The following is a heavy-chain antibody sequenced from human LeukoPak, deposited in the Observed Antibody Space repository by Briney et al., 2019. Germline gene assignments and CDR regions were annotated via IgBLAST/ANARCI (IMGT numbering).Heavy chain of an antibody. CDR3: ARAMYYYDTSGYYYSPNDY. CDR1: GFTFSSYG. J-gene: IGHJ4*02. D-gene: IGHD3-22*01. V-gene: IGHV3-30*02. CDR2: IRYDGSNK. Sequence: PGGSLRLSCAASGFTFSSYGMHWVRQAPGKGLEWVAFIRYDGSNKYYADSVKGRFTISRDNAKNSLYLQMNSLRAEDTAVYYCARAMYYYDTSGYYYSPNDYWGQGTLVTVSS.